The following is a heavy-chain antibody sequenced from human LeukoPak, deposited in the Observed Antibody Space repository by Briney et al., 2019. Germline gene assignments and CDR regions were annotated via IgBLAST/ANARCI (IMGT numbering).Heavy chain of an antibody. CDR1: GFTVSTNY. D-gene: IGHD2-21*02. CDR2: ISGSGGRT. Sequence: GGSLRLSCAASGFTVSTNYMGWVRQAPGKGLEWVSAISGSGGRTYYADSVKGRFTISRDNSKNTLYLQMNSLRTEDTAVYYCAKVYCGGDCYLYYFDYWGQGTLVTVSS. J-gene: IGHJ4*02. CDR3: AKVYCGGDCYLYYFDY. V-gene: IGHV3-23*01.